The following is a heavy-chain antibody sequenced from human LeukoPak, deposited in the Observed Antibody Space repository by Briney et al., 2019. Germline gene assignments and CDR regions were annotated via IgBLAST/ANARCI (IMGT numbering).Heavy chain of an antibody. V-gene: IGHV4-59*08. CDR3: ARHLGTSAYSYGMDV. CDR1: GGSISSYY. Sequence: SETLSLTCTVSGGSISSYYWSWIRQPPGKGLEWNGYIYYSGSTNYNPSLKSRVTISVDTSKNQLSLKLSSVTAADTAVYYCARHLGTSAYSYGMDVWGQGTTVTVSS. J-gene: IGHJ6*02. CDR2: IYYSGST.